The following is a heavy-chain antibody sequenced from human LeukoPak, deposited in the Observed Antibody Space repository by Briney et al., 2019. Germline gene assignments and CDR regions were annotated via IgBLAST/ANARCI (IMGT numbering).Heavy chain of an antibody. J-gene: IGHJ3*01. D-gene: IGHD2-8*02. CDR2: IYSSGTT. V-gene: IGHV4-59*08. CDR1: GGSISGLY. CDR3: ARHVMRNHPGGSSYTHAFDV. Sequence: SETLSLTCAVSGGSISGLYWSWIRQPPGKGLEWVGFIYSSGTTYYNPSLKSRLTIAIDTSPNQFSLRVRSVTAADSAVYYCARHVMRNHPGGSSYTHAFDVWGHGTRVTVSS.